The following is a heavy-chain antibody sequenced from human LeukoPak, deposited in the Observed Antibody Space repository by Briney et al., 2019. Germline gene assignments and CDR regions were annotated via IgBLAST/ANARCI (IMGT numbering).Heavy chain of an antibody. J-gene: IGHJ3*02. CDR2: ITSTGVQI. D-gene: IGHD5-12*01. CDR1: GFTLGDYY. Sequence: PGGSLRLSCAASGFTLGDYYMSWIRQAQGKVREWISYITSTGVQIHYSDSVRGLCTISRENAKNSLGLLMNSLRGEDTAVYYCATHGGGGYDEDDAFNIWGQGTMVTVSS. V-gene: IGHV3-11*01. CDR3: ATHGGGGYDEDDAFNI.